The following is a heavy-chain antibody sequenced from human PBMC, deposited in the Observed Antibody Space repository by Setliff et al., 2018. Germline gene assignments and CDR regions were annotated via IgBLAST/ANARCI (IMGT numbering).Heavy chain of an antibody. Sequence: ASVKVSCKASGYSFTGYYMHWVRQAPGQGLEWMGIIHTGGGSASYAQKFQGRVTMTSDTSTSTVYMEVKSLRSDDTAVYYCARINFYVSSGYYYAPDYWGQGTLVTVSS. J-gene: IGHJ4*02. D-gene: IGHD3-22*01. CDR3: ARINFYVSSGYYYAPDY. V-gene: IGHV1-46*01. CDR1: GYSFTGYY. CDR2: IHTGGGSA.